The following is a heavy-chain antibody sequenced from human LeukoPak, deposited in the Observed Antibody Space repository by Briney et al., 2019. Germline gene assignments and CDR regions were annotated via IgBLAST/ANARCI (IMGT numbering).Heavy chain of an antibody. Sequence: GGSLILSCAASGFTFSNAWMSWVRQAPGKGLEWVGRIKSNTDGGTTDYAAPVKGRFTISRDDSKNTLYLQMNSLKTEDTAMYYCTAYYYGSGTYYNAHYWGQGSLVTVSS. V-gene: IGHV3-15*01. D-gene: IGHD3-10*01. J-gene: IGHJ4*02. CDR3: TAYYYGSGTYYNAHY. CDR2: IKSNTDGGTT. CDR1: GFTFSNAW.